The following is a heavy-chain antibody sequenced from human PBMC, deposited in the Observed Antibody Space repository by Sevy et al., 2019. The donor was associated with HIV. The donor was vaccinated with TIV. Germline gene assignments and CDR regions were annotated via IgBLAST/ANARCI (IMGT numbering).Heavy chain of an antibody. CDR2: IKQAGYET. CDR3: VRDKEEGARVLDD. Sequence: GGSLRLSCATFGFNFRNSWMAWVRQTPGKGLEFLADIKQAGYETYYVDSVKGRFTISRDNAKNSLHLQMNSLRAEDTAMYFCVRDKEEGARVLDDWGQGTPVTVSS. V-gene: IGHV3-7*03. CDR1: GFNFRNSW. D-gene: IGHD1-26*01. J-gene: IGHJ4*02.